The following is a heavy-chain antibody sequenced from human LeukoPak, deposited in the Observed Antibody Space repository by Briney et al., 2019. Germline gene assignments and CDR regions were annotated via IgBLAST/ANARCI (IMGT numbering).Heavy chain of an antibody. J-gene: IGHJ4*02. CDR3: AKDPLIAVAVFDY. D-gene: IGHD6-19*01. V-gene: IGHV3-74*01. CDR2: INSDGSST. Sequence: PGGSLRLSCAASGFTFSSYWMHWVRQAPGKGLVWVSRINSDGSSTSYADSVKGRFTISRDNAKNTLYLQMNSLRAEDTAVYYCAKDPLIAVAVFDYWGQGTLVTVSS. CDR1: GFTFSSYW.